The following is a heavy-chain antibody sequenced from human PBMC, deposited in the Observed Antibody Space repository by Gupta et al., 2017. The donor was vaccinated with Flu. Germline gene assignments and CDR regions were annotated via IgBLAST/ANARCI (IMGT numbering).Heavy chain of an antibody. J-gene: IGHJ4*02. V-gene: IGHV3-7*01. Sequence: EVRLVASGGGLVQPGGSLSLSCLVSGFSFSPYWMSWVRTAPGKGLEGVANRKKDGSETDYVDSVKGRFTISRDNARNSLYLQMNGLRAEDAAVYYCARDRGWQQFDAWGQGTLVTVSS. CDR1: GFSFSPYW. CDR3: ARDRGWQQFDA. D-gene: IGHD5-24*01. CDR2: RKKDGSET.